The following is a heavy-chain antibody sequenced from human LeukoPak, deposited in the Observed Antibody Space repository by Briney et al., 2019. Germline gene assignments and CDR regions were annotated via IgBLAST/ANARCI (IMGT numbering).Heavy chain of an antibody. D-gene: IGHD2-2*01. V-gene: IGHV1-2*02. CDR2: INPNSGGT. CDR3: ARAESVVPAAMDWFDP. Sequence: ASVKVSCKASGYTFTGYYMHWVRQAPGRGLEWMGWINPNSGGTNYAQKFQGRVIMTRDTSISTAYMELSRLRSDDTAVYYCARAESVVPAAMDWFDPWGQGTLVTVSS. CDR1: GYTFTGYY. J-gene: IGHJ5*02.